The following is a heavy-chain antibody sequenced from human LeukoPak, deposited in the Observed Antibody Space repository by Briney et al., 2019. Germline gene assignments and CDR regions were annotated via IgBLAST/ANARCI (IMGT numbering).Heavy chain of an antibody. CDR3: ARSRSSGYYPFDY. V-gene: IGHV1-2*02. CDR1: GYTFVAYY. J-gene: IGHJ4*02. D-gene: IGHD3-22*01. CDR2: LNPNSGGT. Sequence: ASVKVSCKASGYTFVAYYIHWVRQAPGQGLEWMGWLNPNSGGTIHAQTFQGRVTMTRDTSISTAYMDLSSLRSDDTAVYYCARSRSSGYYPFDYWGQGTLVTVSS.